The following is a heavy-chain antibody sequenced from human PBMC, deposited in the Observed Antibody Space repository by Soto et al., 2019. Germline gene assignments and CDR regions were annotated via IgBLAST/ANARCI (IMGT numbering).Heavy chain of an antibody. CDR3: GRHPTGDGYYYFYGMDV. V-gene: IGHV5-51*01. J-gene: IGHJ6*02. CDR2: IYPGDPDT. CDR1: GYSFTSYW. D-gene: IGHD7-27*01. Sequence: GESLKISCKRSGYSFTSYWIGWVRQMPGKGLEWMGIIYPGDPDTRYSPSFQGQVTISADKSISTAYPQWSSLKASDTAMYYCGRHPTGDGYYYFYGMDVWVQVTTVTVAS.